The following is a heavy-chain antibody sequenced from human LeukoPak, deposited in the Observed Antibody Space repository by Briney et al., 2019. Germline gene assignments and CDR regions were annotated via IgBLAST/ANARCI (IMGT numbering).Heavy chain of an antibody. V-gene: IGHV3-48*02. Sequence: PGGSLRLSCAASGFTFSSYSMNWLRHAPGKGREWVSNDRSSKSNIYYADYVKGPITRDSDNTKNSLYMQMNRHEDEDTAVYYCARGGGRPSTSFLDYWGQGTVVTASA. D-gene: IGHD1-26*01. CDR3: ARGGGRPSTSFLDY. CDR1: GFTFSSYS. J-gene: IGHJ4*02. CDR2: DRSSKSNI.